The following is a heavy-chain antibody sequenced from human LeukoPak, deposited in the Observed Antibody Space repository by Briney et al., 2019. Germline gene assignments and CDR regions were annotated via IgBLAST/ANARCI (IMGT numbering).Heavy chain of an antibody. V-gene: IGHV1-8*01. J-gene: IGHJ1*01. D-gene: IGHD6-13*01. Sequence: ASVKVSCKASGYTFTSYDINWVRQATGQGLEWMGWTNPNSGNTGYAQKFQGRVTMTRNTSISTAYMELSSLRSEDTAVYYCARGGSRIAAAGTGDGFQHWGQGTLVTVSS. CDR2: TNPNSGNT. CDR3: ARGGSRIAAAGTGDGFQH. CDR1: GYTFTSYD.